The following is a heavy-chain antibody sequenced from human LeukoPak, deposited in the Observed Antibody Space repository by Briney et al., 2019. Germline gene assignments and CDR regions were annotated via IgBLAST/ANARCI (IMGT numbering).Heavy chain of an antibody. CDR2: ISTYNSDA. V-gene: IGHV1-18*01. J-gene: IGHJ5*02. D-gene: IGHD3-10*01. CDR1: GYTFSSYG. Sequence: PSVTPSSNASGYTFSSYGISWVRQAPGQGLEWVGWISTYNSDANYAQKFQGRATMTAETSTTTAYMELRSLRSDDTAVYYCARDRGFGQETFDPCGHRALVTVSS. CDR3: ARDRGFGQETFDP.